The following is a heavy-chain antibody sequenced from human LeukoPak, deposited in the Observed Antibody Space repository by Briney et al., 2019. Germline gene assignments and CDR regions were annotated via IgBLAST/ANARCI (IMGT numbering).Heavy chain of an antibody. J-gene: IGHJ4*02. CDR1: GFTFSNYA. D-gene: IGHD5-24*01. CDR3: ARGDGYIDY. V-gene: IGHV3-53*01. CDR2: IYSGGST. Sequence: GGSLRLPCAASGFTFSNYAMSWVRQAPGKGLEWVSVIYSGGSTYYADSVKGRFTISRDNSKNTLYLQMNSLRAEDTAVYYCARGDGYIDYWGQGTLVTVSS.